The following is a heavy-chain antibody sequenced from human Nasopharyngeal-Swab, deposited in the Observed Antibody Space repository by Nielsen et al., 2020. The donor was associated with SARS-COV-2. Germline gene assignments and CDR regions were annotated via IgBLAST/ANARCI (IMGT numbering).Heavy chain of an antibody. Sequence: GGPLRSSVPPPGFPSSTTGLHWVRQAPGKGLEWVAVISYDGSNKYYADSVKGRFTIPRDNSKNTLYLQMNSLRAEDTAVYYCAKDPNSPPVLVDWGQGTLVTVSS. CDR3: AKDPNSPPVLVD. J-gene: IGHJ4*02. V-gene: IGHV3-30*18. CDR2: ISYDGSNK. D-gene: IGHD2-15*01. CDR1: GFPSSTTG.